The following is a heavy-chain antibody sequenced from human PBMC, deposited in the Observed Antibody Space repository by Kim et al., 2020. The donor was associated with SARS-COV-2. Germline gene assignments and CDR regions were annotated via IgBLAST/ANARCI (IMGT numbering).Heavy chain of an antibody. CDR2: INYNGDST. Sequence: GGSLRLSCTASGFAFNTYAMSWVRQAPGKGPEWISTINYNGDSTFYADSVKGRFTISRDNSENTLVLQMNSLGAEDTAVYYCVKGPDYYNGMDVWGQVT. CDR3: VKGPDYYNGMDV. J-gene: IGHJ6*02. CDR1: GFAFNTYA. V-gene: IGHV3-23*01.